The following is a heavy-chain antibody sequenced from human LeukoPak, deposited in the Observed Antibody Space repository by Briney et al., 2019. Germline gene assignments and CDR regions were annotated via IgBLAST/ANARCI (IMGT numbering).Heavy chain of an antibody. D-gene: IGHD4-17*01. CDR3: ARDGDYRTAQYYFDY. J-gene: IGHJ4*02. CDR2: IKQDGSEK. V-gene: IGHV3-7*01. CDR1: GFTFSSYW. Sequence: PGGSLRLSCAASGFTFSSYWMSWVRQAPGKGLEWVANIKQDGSEKYYVDSVKGRFTISRDNAKNSLYLQMNSLRAEDTAVYYCARDGDYRTAQYYFDYWGQGTLVTVSS.